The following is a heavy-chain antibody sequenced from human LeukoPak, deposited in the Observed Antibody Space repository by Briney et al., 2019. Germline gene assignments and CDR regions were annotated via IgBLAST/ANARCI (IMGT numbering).Heavy chain of an antibody. Sequence: GGSLRLSCAASGFTFSDYYMSWIRQAPGKGLEWVSYISSRTSDTNYIDSVKGRFTISRDNAKNSLYLQMNSLRAEDTAVYYCARDQMVRGVSTYGMDVWGQGTTVTVSS. J-gene: IGHJ6*02. D-gene: IGHD3-10*01. V-gene: IGHV3-11*06. CDR3: ARDQMVRGVSTYGMDV. CDR1: GFTFSDYY. CDR2: ISSRTSDT.